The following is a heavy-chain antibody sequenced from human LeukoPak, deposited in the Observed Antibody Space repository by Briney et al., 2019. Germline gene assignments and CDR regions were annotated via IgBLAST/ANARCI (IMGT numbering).Heavy chain of an antibody. D-gene: IGHD1-26*01. CDR1: GFTFSSCW. CDR3: ATRTGSHYSLGY. Sequence: GGSLRLSCAASGFTFSSCWMHWVRQAPGKGLVWVSHINSDGSNTNYADSVKGRFTISRDNAKNTLYLQMDSLRAEDTAMCYCATRTGSHYSLGYWGQGTLVTVSS. CDR2: INSDGSNT. J-gene: IGHJ4*02. V-gene: IGHV3-74*01.